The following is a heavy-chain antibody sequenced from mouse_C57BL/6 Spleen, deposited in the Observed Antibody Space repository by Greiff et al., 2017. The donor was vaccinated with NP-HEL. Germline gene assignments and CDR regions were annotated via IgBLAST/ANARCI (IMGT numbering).Heavy chain of an antibody. V-gene: IGHV14-1*01. CDR2: IDPEDGDT. Sequence: VQLQQPGAELVKPGASVKLSCTASGFNIKDYYMHWVKQRPEQGLEWIGRIDPEDGDTEYAPKFQGKATMTADTSSNTAYLQLSSLTSEDTAVYYCTTFYYDYERYFDVWGTGTTVTVSS. J-gene: IGHJ1*03. CDR1: GFNIKDYY. CDR3: TTFYYDYERYFDV. D-gene: IGHD2-4*01.